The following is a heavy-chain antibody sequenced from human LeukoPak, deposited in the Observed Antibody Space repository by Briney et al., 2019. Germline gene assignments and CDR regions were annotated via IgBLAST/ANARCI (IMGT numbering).Heavy chain of an antibody. V-gene: IGHV1-46*01. CDR2: INPSGGST. CDR1: GYTFTSYY. Sequence: ASVKVSCKASGYTFTSYYMHWVRQAPGQGLEWMGIINPSGGSTSYAQKFQGRVTMTRDTSTSTVYMELSSLRSEGTAVYYCARDQNGLRFLEWSALGYYYYGMDVWGQGTTVTVSS. J-gene: IGHJ6*02. CDR3: ARDQNGLRFLEWSALGYYYYGMDV. D-gene: IGHD3-3*01.